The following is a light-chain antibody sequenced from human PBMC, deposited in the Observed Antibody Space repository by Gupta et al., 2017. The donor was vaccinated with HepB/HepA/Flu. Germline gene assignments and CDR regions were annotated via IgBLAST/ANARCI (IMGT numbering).Light chain of an antibody. CDR3: QQYGTSPRT. CDR2: GAS. V-gene: IGKV3-20*01. CDR1: QSVSSNY. Sequence: EIVLTPSPGTLSLSPGERATLSCRASQSVSSNYLAWYQQKPGQAPRLLIYGASSRATGIPDRFSGSGSGTDFTLTISRLEPEDFAVYYCQQYGTSPRTFGQRTKVEIK. J-gene: IGKJ1*01.